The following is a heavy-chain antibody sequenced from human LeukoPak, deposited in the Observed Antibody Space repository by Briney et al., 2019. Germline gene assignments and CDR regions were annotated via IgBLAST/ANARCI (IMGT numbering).Heavy chain of an antibody. CDR3: AREIRDYYGSGSYFDY. CDR2: INSDGSST. D-gene: IGHD3-10*01. V-gene: IGHV3-74*01. Sequence: GGSLRLSCAASGFTFSSYWMHWVRQAPGKGLVWVSRINSDGSSTSHADSVKGRYTISRDNAKNTVYLQMNSLRAEDTAVYYCAREIRDYYGSGSYFDYWGQGTLVTVSS. CDR1: GFTFSSYW. J-gene: IGHJ4*02.